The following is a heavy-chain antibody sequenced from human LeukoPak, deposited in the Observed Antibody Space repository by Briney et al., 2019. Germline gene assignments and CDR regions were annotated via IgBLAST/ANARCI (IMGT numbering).Heavy chain of an antibody. Sequence: PGESLKISCKGSGYSFNTYWIAWVRQMPGKGPEWMGIIYPGDSDTRYSPSFQGQVTISADKSISTAYLQWSSLKASDTAMYYCARLGVPIVGATREVWFDPWGQGTLVTVSS. J-gene: IGHJ5*02. D-gene: IGHD1-26*01. CDR1: GYSFNTYW. CDR3: ARLGVPIVGATREVWFDP. V-gene: IGHV5-51*01. CDR2: IYPGDSDT.